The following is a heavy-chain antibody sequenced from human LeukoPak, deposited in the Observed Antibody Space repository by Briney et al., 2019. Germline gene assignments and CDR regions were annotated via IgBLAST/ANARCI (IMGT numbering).Heavy chain of an antibody. V-gene: IGHV3-30-3*01. Sequence: GGSLRLSCAASGFTFSSYAMHWVRQAPGKGLEWVAVISYDGSNKYYADSVKGRFTISRDNSKNTLYLQMDSLRAEGTAVYYCARDDYYDSSGYYWAFDYWGQGTLVTVSS. J-gene: IGHJ4*02. D-gene: IGHD3-22*01. CDR1: GFTFSSYA. CDR2: ISYDGSNK. CDR3: ARDDYYDSSGYYWAFDY.